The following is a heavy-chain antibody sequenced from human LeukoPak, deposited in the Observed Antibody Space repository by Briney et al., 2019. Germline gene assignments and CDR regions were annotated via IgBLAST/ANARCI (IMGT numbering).Heavy chain of an antibody. Sequence: GGSLRLSCAASGFTFSSYAMSWVRQAPGKGLEWVSLISGSGGSTYYADSVKGRFTISRDNSKNTLYLQMNSLRAENTAVFYCAKDRDDYVWGSYLGAFDIWGQGTMVTVSS. D-gene: IGHD3-16*01. CDR2: ISGSGGST. CDR3: AKDRDDYVWGSYLGAFDI. J-gene: IGHJ3*02. V-gene: IGHV3-23*01. CDR1: GFTFSSYA.